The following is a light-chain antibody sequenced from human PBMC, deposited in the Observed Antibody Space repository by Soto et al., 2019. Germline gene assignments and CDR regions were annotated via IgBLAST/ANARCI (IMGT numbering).Light chain of an antibody. Sequence: EIVLTQSPGTRSFSPGERATLSCRASQSVSSSYLAWYQQKPGQAPRLLIFAASSRASGIPDRFSGSGSGTDFTLTISRLEPEDFALFYCQYHGSSPITFGQGTRLDIK. CDR2: AAS. V-gene: IGKV3-20*01. J-gene: IGKJ5*01. CDR3: QYHGSSPIT. CDR1: QSVSSSY.